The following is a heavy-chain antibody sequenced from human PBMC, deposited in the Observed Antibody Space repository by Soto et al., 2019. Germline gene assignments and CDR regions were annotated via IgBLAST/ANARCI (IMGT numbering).Heavy chain of an antibody. V-gene: IGHV4-39*01. Sequence: SETLSLTCTVSGGSISSSSYYWGWIRQPPGKGLEWIGSIYYSGSTYYNPSLKSRVTISVDTSKNQFSLKLSSVTAADTAVYYCARRYYDFWSGYYYYYMDVWGKGTTDTVSS. CDR2: IYYSGST. CDR3: ARRYYDFWSGYYYYYMDV. J-gene: IGHJ6*03. CDR1: GGSISSSSYY. D-gene: IGHD3-3*01.